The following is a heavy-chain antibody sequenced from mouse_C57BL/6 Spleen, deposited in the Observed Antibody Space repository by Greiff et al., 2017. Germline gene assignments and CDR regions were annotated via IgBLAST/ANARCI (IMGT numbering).Heavy chain of an antibody. CDR3: ARRLTFYAMDY. J-gene: IGHJ4*01. V-gene: IGHV1-54*01. CDR1: GYAFTNYL. CDR2: INPGSGGT. Sequence: QVQLKESGAELVRPGTSVKVSCKASGYAFTNYLIEWVKQRPGQGLEWIGVINPGSGGTNYNEKFKGKATLTADKSSSTAYMQLSSLTSEDSAVYFCARRLTFYAMDYWGQGTSVTVSS. D-gene: IGHD1-3*01.